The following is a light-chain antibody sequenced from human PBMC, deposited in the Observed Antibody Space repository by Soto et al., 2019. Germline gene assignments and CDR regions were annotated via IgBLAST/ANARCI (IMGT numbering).Light chain of an antibody. V-gene: IGKV1-6*01. CDR1: QAIRNE. CDR2: ATS. J-gene: IGKJ1*01. Sequence: AIQMTQSPSSLSTSVGNRVTITCRASQAIRNELGWYQKKPGTAPKLLIYATSILQSGVPSRFVSRGSGTDFTHTINSLQPEDVATYYCLQDYNYPRTFGKGTKVEIK. CDR3: LQDYNYPRT.